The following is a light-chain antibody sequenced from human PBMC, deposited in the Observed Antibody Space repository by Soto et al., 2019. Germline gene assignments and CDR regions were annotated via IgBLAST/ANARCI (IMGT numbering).Light chain of an antibody. Sequence: AIQMTQSPSSFSASTLDRVTIXCLASQGISSYLARYQQKPGKAPKLLIYAASTLQSGVPSRFSGSGSGTDFTLTISCLQSEDFATYYCQQYYSYLYTFGQGTKVDIK. V-gene: IGKV1-8*01. CDR2: AAS. CDR3: QQYYSYLYT. CDR1: QGISSY. J-gene: IGKJ2*01.